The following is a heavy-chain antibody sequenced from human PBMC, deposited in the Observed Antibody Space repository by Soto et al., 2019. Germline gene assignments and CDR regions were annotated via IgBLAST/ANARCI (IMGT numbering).Heavy chain of an antibody. V-gene: IGHV1-2*02. CDR2: INPNSGGT. J-gene: IGHJ6*02. CDR3: ARGPPRKCSGYPISGYYGTDV. Sequence: ASVKVSCKASGYTFTGYYMHWVRQAPGQGLEWMGWINPNSGGTNYAQKFQGRVTMTRDTSISTAYMELSRLRSDDTAVYYCARGPPRKCSGYPISGYYGTDVCGQGTMVTVSS. D-gene: IGHD3-22*01. CDR1: GYTFTGYY.